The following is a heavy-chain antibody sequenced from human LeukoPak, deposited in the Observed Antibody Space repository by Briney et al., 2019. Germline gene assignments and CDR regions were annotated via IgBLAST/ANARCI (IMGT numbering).Heavy chain of an antibody. D-gene: IGHD3-22*01. Sequence: ASVKVSCKASGGTFSSYAISWVRQAPGQGLEWMGWISAYNGNTNYAQKLQGRVTMTTDTSTSTAYMELRSLRSDDAAVYYCARDSVVGVIGGWLDAFDIWGQGTMVTVSS. V-gene: IGHV1-18*01. CDR2: ISAYNGNT. CDR3: ARDSVVGVIGGWLDAFDI. CDR1: GGTFSSYA. J-gene: IGHJ3*02.